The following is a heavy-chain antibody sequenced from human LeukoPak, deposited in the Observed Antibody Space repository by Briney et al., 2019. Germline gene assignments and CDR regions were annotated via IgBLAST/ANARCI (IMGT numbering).Heavy chain of an antibody. CDR1: GYTFINHA. V-gene: IGHV1-3*04. Sequence: ASVKVSCKASGYTFINHAIHWVRQAPGQRLEWMGWINIGNGNTKYSQNFQGRITITRDTPATTAYMDLRSLRPDDTAVYYCARGPYYYDSSGYYYRRARLDYWGQGTLVTVSS. D-gene: IGHD3-22*01. CDR3: ARGPYYYDSSGYYYRRARLDY. J-gene: IGHJ4*02. CDR2: INIGNGNT.